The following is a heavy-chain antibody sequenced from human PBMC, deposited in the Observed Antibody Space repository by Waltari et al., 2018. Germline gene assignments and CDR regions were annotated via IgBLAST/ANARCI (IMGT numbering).Heavy chain of an antibody. Sequence: QVQLVQSGAEVKKPGASVKVSCKASGYNFTSYAMHWVRQAPGQRLEWMGWINAGNGNTKYSQKFQGRVTITRDTSASTAYMELSSLRSEDTAVYYCALIAVAGRTGGMDVWGQGTTVTVSS. CDR1: GYNFTSYA. V-gene: IGHV1-3*01. D-gene: IGHD6-19*01. CDR3: ALIAVAGRTGGMDV. CDR2: INAGNGNT. J-gene: IGHJ6*02.